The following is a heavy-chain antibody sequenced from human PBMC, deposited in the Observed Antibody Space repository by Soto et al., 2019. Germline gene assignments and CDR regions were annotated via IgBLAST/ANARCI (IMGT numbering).Heavy chain of an antibody. CDR2: ISGSGGST. J-gene: IGHJ4*02. V-gene: IGHV3-23*01. Sequence: PGGSLRLSCAASGFTFSSYAMSWVRQAPGKGLEWVSAISGSGGSTYYADSVKGRFTISRDNSKNTLYLQMNSLRAEDTAVYYCAKDLYSSGWYAGFDYWGQGTLVTVSS. D-gene: IGHD6-19*01. CDR1: GFTFSSYA. CDR3: AKDLYSSGWYAGFDY.